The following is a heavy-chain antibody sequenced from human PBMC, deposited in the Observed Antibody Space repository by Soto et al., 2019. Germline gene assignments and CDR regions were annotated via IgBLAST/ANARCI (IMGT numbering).Heavy chain of an antibody. CDR3: ARHQRPGDPFDS. D-gene: IGHD2-21*02. CDR2: ISPFDSDT. CDR1: GYSFTNYW. V-gene: IGHV5-51*01. J-gene: IGHJ4*02. Sequence: EVQLVQSGAEVKKSGESLKISCKGSGYSFTNYWIAWVRQMPGKGLEWMGIISPFDSDTRYSPSFQGQVTISADKSITTAYLQWGGLKASDTAMYYCARHQRPGDPFDSWGQGTLVTVSS.